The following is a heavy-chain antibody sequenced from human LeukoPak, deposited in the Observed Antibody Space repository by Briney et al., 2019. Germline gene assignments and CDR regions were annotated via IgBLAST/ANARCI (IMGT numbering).Heavy chain of an antibody. CDR2: ISYDGSNK. V-gene: IGHV3-30-3*01. J-gene: IGHJ4*02. CDR1: GFTFSSYA. CDR3: ASLGATTAYFDY. Sequence: GRSLRLSCAASGFTFSSYAMHWVRQAPGKGLEWVAVISYDGSNKYYADSVKGRFTISRDNSKNTLYLQMNSLRAEDTAVYYCASLGATTAYFDYWGQGTLVTVSS. D-gene: IGHD1-26*01.